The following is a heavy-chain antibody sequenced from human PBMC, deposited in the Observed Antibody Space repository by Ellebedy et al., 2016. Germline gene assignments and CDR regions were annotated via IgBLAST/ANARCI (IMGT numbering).Heavy chain of an antibody. CDR3: ARLRQQLVLGRLLRGPLDY. J-gene: IGHJ4*02. D-gene: IGHD6-13*01. CDR1: GGSISSYY. V-gene: IGHV4-59*08. Sequence: SETLSLTCTVSGGSISSYYWSWIRQPPGKGLEWIGYIYYSGSTNYNPSLKSRVTISVDTSKNQFSLKLSSVTAADTAVYYCARLRQQLVLGRLLRGPLDYWGQGTLVTVSS. CDR2: IYYSGST.